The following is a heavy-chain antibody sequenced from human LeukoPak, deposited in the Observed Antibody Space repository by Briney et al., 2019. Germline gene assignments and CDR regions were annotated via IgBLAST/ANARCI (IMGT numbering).Heavy chain of an antibody. CDR1: GFTFSTYA. Sequence: PGRSLRLSCAASGFTFSTYAMYWVRQAPGKGLQWVAVISYDGTKKFYADSVKGRFTISRDNSKNTLHLQMKTLRPEDTAVYYCAREDDDYTNYAYYFFGMDAWGQGTTVTVSS. CDR3: AREDDDYTNYAYYFFGMDA. CDR2: ISYDGTKK. D-gene: IGHD4-11*01. J-gene: IGHJ6*02. V-gene: IGHV3-30-3*01.